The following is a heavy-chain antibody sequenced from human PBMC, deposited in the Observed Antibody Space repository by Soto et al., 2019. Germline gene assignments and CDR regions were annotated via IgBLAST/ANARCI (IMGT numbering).Heavy chain of an antibody. J-gene: IGHJ6*02. CDR1: GGSISSGAFS. CDR2: IYYNGIA. D-gene: IGHD3-10*01. Sequence: KTSETLSLTCAVSGGSISSGAFSWSWIRQSPEKGLEWIGYIYYNGIALQNPSLQSRVTISVDTSKNQFSLKMTSVTAADTAVYYCARSGGFYGVDVWGQGTTVTVSS. V-gene: IGHV4-30-2*06. CDR3: ARSGGFYGVDV.